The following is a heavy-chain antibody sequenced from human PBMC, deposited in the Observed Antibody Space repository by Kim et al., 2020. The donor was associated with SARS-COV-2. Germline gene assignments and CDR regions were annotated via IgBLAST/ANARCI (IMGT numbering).Heavy chain of an antibody. CDR2: ISTSSSAI. D-gene: IGHD3-10*01. CDR1: GFTFSAYN. V-gene: IGHV3-48*02. Sequence: GGSLRLSCAASGFTFSAYNMIWVRQAPGNGLECISYISTSSSAIHYADSVKGRFTISRDNAKNSLFLEMNSLRDEDTAVYYCARVVAGVTGADYWGQGTLATVSS. J-gene: IGHJ4*02. CDR3: ARVVAGVTGADY.